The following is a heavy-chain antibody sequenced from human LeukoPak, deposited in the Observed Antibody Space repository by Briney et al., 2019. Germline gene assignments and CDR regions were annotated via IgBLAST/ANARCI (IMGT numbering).Heavy chain of an antibody. CDR1: GFSFSSYA. CDR2: ISGSGGST. D-gene: IGHD6-13*01. V-gene: IGHV3-23*01. CDR3: ARGATAGTY. Sequence: PPGGSLRLSCTASGFSFSSYAISWVRPAPGKGQEWVSAISGSGGSTYYADSVKGRFTISRDNSKNTLYLQVNSLRAEDTAVYYCARGATAGTYWGQGTLVTVSS. J-gene: IGHJ4*02.